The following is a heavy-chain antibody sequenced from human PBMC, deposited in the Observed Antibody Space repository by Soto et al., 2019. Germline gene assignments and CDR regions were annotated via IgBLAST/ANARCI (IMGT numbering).Heavy chain of an antibody. J-gene: IGHJ4*02. CDR1: GYRFTTFY. V-gene: IGHV1-2*06. CDR2: MNVDTGGT. D-gene: IGHD5-12*01. Sequence: ASVKVSCKASGYRFTTFYIHWVRQAPGQGLEWMGRMNVDTGGTTYAQKFQGRVTMTRDTSISTAYMEVTNVKPDDTAIYYCARDGNFVLRGYSFGFDFLGQGTRVPVSS. CDR3: ARDGNFVLRGYSFGFDF.